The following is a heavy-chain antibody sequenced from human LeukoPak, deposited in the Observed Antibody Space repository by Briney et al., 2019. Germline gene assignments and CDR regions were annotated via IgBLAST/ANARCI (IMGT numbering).Heavy chain of an antibody. V-gene: IGHV3-48*02. Sequence: GGSLRLSCAASGFTFSRKTMNWVRQAPGKGLEWVSYICSDCGTIYYADSVRGRFTISRDNAKNSLYLQMNSLSDEDTAVYYCARDNGMTSGWYAGRIDYYYRMDVWGQGTTVTVAS. CDR2: ICSDCGTI. J-gene: IGHJ6*02. CDR1: GFTFSRKT. D-gene: IGHD6-19*01. CDR3: ARDNGMTSGWYAGRIDYYYRMDV.